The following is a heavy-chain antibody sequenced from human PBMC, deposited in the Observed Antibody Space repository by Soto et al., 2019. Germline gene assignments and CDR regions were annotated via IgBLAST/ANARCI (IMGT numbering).Heavy chain of an antibody. V-gene: IGHV1-69*13. J-gene: IGHJ5*02. Sequence: RASVKVSCKASGGTFSSYAISWVRQAPGQGLEWMGGIIPIFGTANYAQKFQGRVTITADESTSTAYMELSSLRSEDTAVYYCARGPTISDWFDPWGQGTLVTVSS. D-gene: IGHD3-9*01. CDR3: ARGPTISDWFDP. CDR1: GGTFSSYA. CDR2: IIPIFGTA.